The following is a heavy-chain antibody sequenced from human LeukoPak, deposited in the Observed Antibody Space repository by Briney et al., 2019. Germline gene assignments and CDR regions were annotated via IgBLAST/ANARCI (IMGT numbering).Heavy chain of an antibody. D-gene: IGHD6-13*01. CDR3: AREHSSLNWFDP. Sequence: PSEALSLTCTVSGGSISSYYWSWIRQPPGKGLEWIGYIYYSGSTNYNPSLKSRVTISVDTSKNQFSLKLSSVTAADTAVYYCAREHSSLNWFDPWGQGTLVTVSS. J-gene: IGHJ5*02. V-gene: IGHV4-59*01. CDR2: IYYSGST. CDR1: GGSISSYY.